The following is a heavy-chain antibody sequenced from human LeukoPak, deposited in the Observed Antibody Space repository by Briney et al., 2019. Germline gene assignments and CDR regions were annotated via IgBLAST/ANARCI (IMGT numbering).Heavy chain of an antibody. D-gene: IGHD3-3*01. J-gene: IGHJ3*02. V-gene: IGHV1-69*13. CDR3: ARGRAIFGVVTIPDAFDI. Sequence: SVKVSCKASGGTFSSYAISWVRQAPGQGLEWMGGIIPIFGTANYAQKFQGRVTITADESTSTAYMELSSLRSEDTAVYYCARGRAIFGVVTIPDAFDIWGQGTMVTVSS. CDR2: IIPIFGTA. CDR1: GGTFSSYA.